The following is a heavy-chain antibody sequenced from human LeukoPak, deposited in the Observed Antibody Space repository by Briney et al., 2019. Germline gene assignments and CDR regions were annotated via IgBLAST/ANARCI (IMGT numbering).Heavy chain of an antibody. CDR3: ARLRPENYAPSGMDV. CDR1: GGSISSYY. Sequence: PSETLSLTCTVSGGSISSYYWSWIRQPPGKGLEWIGYIYYSGSTNYNPSLKSRVTISVDTSKNRFSLKLSSVTAADTAVYYCARLRPENYAPSGMDVWGQGTTVTVSS. J-gene: IGHJ6*02. CDR2: IYYSGST. V-gene: IGHV4-59*08. D-gene: IGHD1-7*01.